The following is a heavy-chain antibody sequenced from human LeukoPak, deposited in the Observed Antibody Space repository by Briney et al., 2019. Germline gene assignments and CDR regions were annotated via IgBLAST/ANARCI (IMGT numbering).Heavy chain of an antibody. V-gene: IGHV4-34*01. CDR3: AREEKIAAAGMCYFDY. J-gene: IGHJ4*02. CDR2: INHSGST. Sequence: PSETLSLTCAVYGGSFSGYYWSRIRQPPGKGLEWIGEINHSGSTNYNPSLKSRVTISVDTSKNQFSLKLSSVTAADTAVYYCAREEKIAAAGMCYFDYWGQGTLVTVSS. D-gene: IGHD6-13*01. CDR1: GGSFSGYY.